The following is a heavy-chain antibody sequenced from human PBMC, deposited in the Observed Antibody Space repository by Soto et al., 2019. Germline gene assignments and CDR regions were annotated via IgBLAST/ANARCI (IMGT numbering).Heavy chain of an antibody. D-gene: IGHD3-10*01. CDR2: IIPIFGTA. V-gene: IGHV1-69*13. J-gene: IGHJ6*02. CDR3: ARKPSRGFYYYGMDV. Sequence: SVKVSCKASGGTFSSYAISWVRQAPGQGLEWMGGIIPIFGTANYAQKFQGRVTITADESTSTAYMELSSLRSEDTAVYYCARKPSRGFYYYGMDVWGQGTTVTVSS. CDR1: GGTFSSYA.